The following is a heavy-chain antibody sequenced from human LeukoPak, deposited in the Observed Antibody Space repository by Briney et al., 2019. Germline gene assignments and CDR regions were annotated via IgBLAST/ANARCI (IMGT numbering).Heavy chain of an antibody. J-gene: IGHJ5*02. D-gene: IGHD3-10*01. V-gene: IGHV5-10-1*01. Sequence: GESLKISCKGSGYSFTSYWISWVPQMPGKGLEWMGRIDPSDSYTNYSPSFQGHVTISADKSISTAYLQWSSLKASDTAMYYCARHGYYYGSGSSWFDPWGQGTLVTVSS. CDR1: GYSFTSYW. CDR3: ARHGYYYGSGSSWFDP. CDR2: IDPSDSYT.